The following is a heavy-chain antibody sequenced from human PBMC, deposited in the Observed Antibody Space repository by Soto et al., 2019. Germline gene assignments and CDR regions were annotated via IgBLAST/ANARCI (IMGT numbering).Heavy chain of an antibody. CDR1: GGSFSGHY. J-gene: IGHJ5*02. CDR3: ARGMHAGFTHYFDP. V-gene: IGHV4-34*01. CDR2: INHSGGT. D-gene: IGHD1-26*01. Sequence: SETLSLTCAVYGGSFSGHYWTWIRQPPGKGLEWIGEINHSGGTNSNPPLKSRLTISVDTSKNQFSLKLSSVTAADTAVYYCARGMHAGFTHYFDPWGQGTLVTVSS.